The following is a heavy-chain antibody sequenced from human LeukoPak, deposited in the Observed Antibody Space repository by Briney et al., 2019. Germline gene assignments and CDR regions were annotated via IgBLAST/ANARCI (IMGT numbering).Heavy chain of an antibody. V-gene: IGHV3-30*18. CDR2: ISYDGSNK. J-gene: IGHJ6*02. CDR3: AKRMGYPEYYYGMDV. Sequence: GGSLRLSCAASGFTFSSYGMHWVRQAPGKGLEWVAVISYDGSNKYYADSVKGRFTISRDNSKNTLYLQMNSLRAEDTAVYYCAKRMGYPEYYYGMDVWGQGATVTVSS. D-gene: IGHD2/OR15-2a*01. CDR1: GFTFSSYG.